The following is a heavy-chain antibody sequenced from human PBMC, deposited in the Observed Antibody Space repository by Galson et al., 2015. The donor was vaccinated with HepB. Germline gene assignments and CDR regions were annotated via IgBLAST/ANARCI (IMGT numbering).Heavy chain of an antibody. CDR1: GFTFSSYA. Sequence: SLRLSCAASGFTFSSYAMHWVRQAPGKGLEWVAVISYDGSNKYYADSVKGRFTISRDNSKNTLYLQMNSLRAEDTAVYYCARDLSPDIVLMVYEGAFDPWGQGTLVTVSS. CDR2: ISYDGSNK. V-gene: IGHV3-30-3*01. J-gene: IGHJ5*02. D-gene: IGHD2-8*01. CDR3: ARDLSPDIVLMVYEGAFDP.